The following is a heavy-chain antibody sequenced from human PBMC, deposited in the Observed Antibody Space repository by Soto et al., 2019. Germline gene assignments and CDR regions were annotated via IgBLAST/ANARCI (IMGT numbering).Heavy chain of an antibody. J-gene: IGHJ5*02. Sequence: QLQLQESGPGLVKPSETLSLTCTVSGGSISCSLYYWVCIRQPPGKGLEWIVGIVYCRVTCYNPSLKSRVTISVDPSKNQFSLKLSSVTAADTAVYYCARLGGYSGYDPFDPWGQGTLVTVSS. CDR1: GGSISCSLYY. D-gene: IGHD5-12*01. CDR2: IVYCRVT. CDR3: ARLGGYSGYDPFDP. V-gene: IGHV4-39*01.